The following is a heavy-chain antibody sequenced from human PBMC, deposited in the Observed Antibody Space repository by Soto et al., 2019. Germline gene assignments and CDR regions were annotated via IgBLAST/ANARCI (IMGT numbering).Heavy chain of an antibody. D-gene: IGHD6-6*01. CDR1: GFTFSSYA. V-gene: IGHV3-21*01. J-gene: IGHJ6*02. CDR2: ISSSSSYI. CDR3: ARAEYSSSSEVYYYYYYGMDV. Sequence: VQLVESGGGVVQPGRSLRLSCAASGFTFSSYAMHWVRQAPGKGLEWVSSISSSSSYIYYADSVKGRFTISRDNAKNSLYLQMNSLRAEDTAVYYCARAEYSSSSEVYYYYYYGMDVWGQGTTVTVSS.